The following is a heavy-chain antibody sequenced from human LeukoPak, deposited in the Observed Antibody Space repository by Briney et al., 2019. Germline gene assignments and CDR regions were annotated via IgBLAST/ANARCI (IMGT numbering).Heavy chain of an antibody. CDR2: INHSGST. J-gene: IGHJ4*02. CDR3: ARANGYGLLDC. Sequence: SETLSLTCAVYGGSFSGYYWSWIRQPPGKGLEWIGEINHSGSTNYNPSLKSRVTISEDTSKNQFSLKLSSVTAADTAVYYCARANGYGLLDCWGQGTLVTVSS. D-gene: IGHD5-18*01. CDR1: GGSFSGYY. V-gene: IGHV4-34*01.